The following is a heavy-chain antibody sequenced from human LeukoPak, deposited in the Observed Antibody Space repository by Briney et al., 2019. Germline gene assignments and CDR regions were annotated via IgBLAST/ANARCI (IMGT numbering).Heavy chain of an antibody. CDR2: ISAYNGNT. V-gene: IGHV1-18*01. D-gene: IGHD3-3*01. CDR1: GYTFTSYG. Sequence: ASVKVSCKASGYTFTSYGISWVRQAPGQGLEWMGWISAYNGNTNYAQKLQGRVTLTTDTSTSTAYMELRSLRSDDTAVYYCAKDLAVFGVVIEDAFDIWGQGTMVTVSS. J-gene: IGHJ3*02. CDR3: AKDLAVFGVVIEDAFDI.